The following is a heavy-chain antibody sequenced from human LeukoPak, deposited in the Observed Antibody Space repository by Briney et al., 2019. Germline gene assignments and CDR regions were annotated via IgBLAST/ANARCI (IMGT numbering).Heavy chain of an antibody. J-gene: IGHJ4*02. V-gene: IGHV3-73*01. Sequence: AYAASVQGRFTISRDDSKNTAYLQMNSLEPEDTAVYYCTSEPTGYWGQGTLVTVSS. CDR3: TSEPTGY. D-gene: IGHD4-11*01.